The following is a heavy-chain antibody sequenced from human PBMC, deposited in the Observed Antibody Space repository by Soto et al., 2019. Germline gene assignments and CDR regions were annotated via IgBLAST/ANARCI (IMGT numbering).Heavy chain of an antibody. CDR1: GFSFSMSS. CDR3: ARVGFCDSGGSAYRSFRYYGMDV. CDR2: ISNDGSHK. D-gene: IGHD2-15*01. Sequence: GGSLTLSCSASGFSFSMSSIHWVRQTQGTGLEWVSVISNDGSHKYYADSVKGRFTISRDNSKNTLYLQMNSLRAEDTAVFYCARVGFCDSGGSAYRSFRYYGMDVWGPGTTVTVSS. J-gene: IGHJ6*02. V-gene: IGHV3-30-3*01.